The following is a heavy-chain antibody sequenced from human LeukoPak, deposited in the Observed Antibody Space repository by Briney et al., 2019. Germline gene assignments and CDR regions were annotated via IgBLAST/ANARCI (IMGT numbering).Heavy chain of an antibody. CDR3: ASGERVNIVAEMDY. CDR2: FDPEDGET. Sequence: ASVKVSCKVSGYTLTELSMHWVRQAPGKGLEWMGGFDPEDGETIYAQKFQGRVTITRDTSASTAYMELSSLRSEDTAVYYCASGERVNIVAEMDYWGQGTLVTVSS. J-gene: IGHJ4*02. CDR1: GYTLTELS. V-gene: IGHV1-24*01. D-gene: IGHD5-12*01.